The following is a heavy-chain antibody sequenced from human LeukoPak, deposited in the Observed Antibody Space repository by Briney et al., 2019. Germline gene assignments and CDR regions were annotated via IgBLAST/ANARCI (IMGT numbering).Heavy chain of an antibody. D-gene: IGHD3-10*01. CDR2: IHRNGGST. V-gene: IGHV3-20*01. Sequence: PGGSLRLSCAASGFTSDDDGMSWVRQAPGKGLERVSGIHRNGGSTGYADSVKGRFTISRDTAKNSLYLQMNSLRAEDTALYHCARGNSNFDYWGQGTLVTVSS. J-gene: IGHJ4*02. CDR3: ARGNSNFDY. CDR1: GFTSDDDG.